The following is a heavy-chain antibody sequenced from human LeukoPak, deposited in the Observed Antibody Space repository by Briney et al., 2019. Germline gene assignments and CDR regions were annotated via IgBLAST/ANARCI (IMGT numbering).Heavy chain of an antibody. J-gene: IGHJ4*02. CDR2: ISYDGSNK. CDR3: AKDPGYSGSYPGDYFDY. CDR1: GFTFSSYG. V-gene: IGHV3-30*18. Sequence: PGGSLRLSCAASGFTFSSYGMHWVRQAPGKGLEWVAVISYDGSNKYYADSVKGRFTISRDNSKNTLYLQMNSLRAEDTAVYYCAKDPGYSGSYPGDYFDYWGQGTLVTVSS. D-gene: IGHD1-26*01.